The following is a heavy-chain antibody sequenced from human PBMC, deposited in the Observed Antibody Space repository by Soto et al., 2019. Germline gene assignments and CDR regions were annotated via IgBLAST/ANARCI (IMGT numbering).Heavy chain of an antibody. D-gene: IGHD5-12*01. V-gene: IGHV3-23*01. CDR1: GFTFSSYA. J-gene: IGHJ4*02. CDR2: ISGSGGST. Sequence: GGSLRLSCAASGFTFSSYAMSWVRQAPGKGLEWVSAISGSGGSTYYADSVKGRFTISRDNSKNTLYLQMNSLRAEDTAVYYCAKVPQGYSGYDLNSGFDYWGQGTLVTVSS. CDR3: AKVPQGYSGYDLNSGFDY.